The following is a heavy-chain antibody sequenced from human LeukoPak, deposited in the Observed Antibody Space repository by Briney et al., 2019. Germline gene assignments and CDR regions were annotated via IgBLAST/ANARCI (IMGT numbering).Heavy chain of an antibody. CDR3: ARGGALTTLWYFDL. J-gene: IGHJ2*01. D-gene: IGHD4-11*01. Sequence: KPSETLSLTCTVSGGSISSYYWSWIRQPPGKGLEWIGYIYYSGSTNYNPSLKSRVTISVDTSKNQFSLQLSSVTAADTAVYYCARGGALTTLWYFDLWGRGTLVTVSS. CDR2: IYYSGST. V-gene: IGHV4-59*01. CDR1: GGSISSYY.